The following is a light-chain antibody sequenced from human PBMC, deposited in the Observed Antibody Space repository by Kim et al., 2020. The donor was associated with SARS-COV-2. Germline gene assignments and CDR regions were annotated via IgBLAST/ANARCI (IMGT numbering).Light chain of an antibody. J-gene: IGKJ1*01. CDR3: LQHNDYPWT. V-gene: IGKV1-17*03. Sequence: ASLGARVTITCRASQGISNYLAWFQQKAGKVPKRLIYAASSFQSGVPSRFSGSGSGTEFTLTINSLQPEDSATYYCLQHNDYPWTFGQGTKVDIK. CDR1: QGISNY. CDR2: AAS.